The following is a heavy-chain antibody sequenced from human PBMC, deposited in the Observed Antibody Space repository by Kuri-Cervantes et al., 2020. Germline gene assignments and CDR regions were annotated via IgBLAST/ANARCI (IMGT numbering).Heavy chain of an antibody. CDR2: ISYDGSNK. CDR1: GFTFSSYA. Sequence: GESLKISCAASGFTFSSYAMHWVRQAPGKGLEWVAVISYDGSNKYYADSAKGRFTISRDNSKNTLYLQMNSLRAEDTAVYYCARNANVDIVATFYYYYYGMDVWGQGTTVTVSS. D-gene: IGHD5-12*01. J-gene: IGHJ6*02. V-gene: IGHV3-30*01. CDR3: ARNANVDIVATFYYYYYGMDV.